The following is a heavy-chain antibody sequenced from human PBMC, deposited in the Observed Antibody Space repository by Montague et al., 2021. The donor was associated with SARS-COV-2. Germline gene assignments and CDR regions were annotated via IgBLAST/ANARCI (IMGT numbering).Heavy chain of an antibody. CDR2: ISGSGGST. V-gene: IGHV3-23*01. Sequence: SLRLSCAASGFTFSSYAISWVRQAPGKGLEWVSAISGSGGSTYYADSVKGRFTISRDNSKNTLYLQMNRLRAEDTAVYYCAMPYCSSTSCYYYYGMDVWGQGTTVTVSS. D-gene: IGHD2-2*01. CDR1: GFTFSSYA. J-gene: IGHJ6*02. CDR3: AMPYCSSTSCYYYYGMDV.